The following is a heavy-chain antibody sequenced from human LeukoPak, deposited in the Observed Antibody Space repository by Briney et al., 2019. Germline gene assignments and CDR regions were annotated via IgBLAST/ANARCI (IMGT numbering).Heavy chain of an antibody. D-gene: IGHD4-17*01. V-gene: IGHV1-2*02. Sequence: ASVKVSCKASGYTFTGYYMHWVRQAPGQGREWMGWINPNSGGTNYAQKFQGRVTMTRDTSISTAYMELSRLRSDDTAVYYCARDVGSAGDYDNAFDIWGQGTMVTVSS. J-gene: IGHJ3*02. CDR3: ARDVGSAGDYDNAFDI. CDR1: GYTFTGYY. CDR2: INPNSGGT.